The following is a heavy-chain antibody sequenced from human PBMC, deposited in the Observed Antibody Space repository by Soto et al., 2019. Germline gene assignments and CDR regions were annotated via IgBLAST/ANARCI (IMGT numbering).Heavy chain of an antibody. J-gene: IGHJ2*01. D-gene: IGHD5-12*01. V-gene: IGHV3-74*01. CDR2: INSDGSST. CDR1: GFTFSSYW. CDR3: VRVANVVHPDRHAIRGQRTTDL. Sequence: GGALRLWCAASGFTFSSYWMHVCRQAPGKGLVWVSRINSDGSSTSYADSVKGRFTISRDNAKNTLYLQMNSLRAEDTAVYYCVRVANVVHPDRHAIRGQRTTDL.